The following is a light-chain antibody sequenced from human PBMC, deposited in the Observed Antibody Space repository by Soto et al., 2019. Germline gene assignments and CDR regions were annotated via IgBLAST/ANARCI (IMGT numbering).Light chain of an antibody. CDR1: QSVSSN. J-gene: IGKJ1*01. CDR3: QQYNNWPRK. CDR2: GAS. Sequence: EIVMTQSPATLSVSPGERATLPCRASQSVSSNLAWYQQKPGQAPRLLIYGASTRATGIPARFSGSGSGTEFTLTIRSLQSEDFAVYYCQQYNNWPRKFGQGTKVDIK. V-gene: IGKV3-15*01.